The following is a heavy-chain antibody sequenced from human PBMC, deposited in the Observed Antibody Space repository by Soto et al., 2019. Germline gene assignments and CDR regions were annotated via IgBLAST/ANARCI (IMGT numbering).Heavy chain of an antibody. D-gene: IGHD3-10*01. Sequence: GGSLRLSCAASGFTFSSYGMHWVRQAPGKGLEWVAVISYDGSNKYYADSVKGRFTISRDNSKNTLYLQMNSLRAEDTAIYYCAKKVNSGPGSQYFDYWGQGTLVTVSS. V-gene: IGHV3-30*18. CDR1: GFTFSSYG. CDR3: AKKVNSGPGSQYFDY. J-gene: IGHJ4*02. CDR2: ISYDGSNK.